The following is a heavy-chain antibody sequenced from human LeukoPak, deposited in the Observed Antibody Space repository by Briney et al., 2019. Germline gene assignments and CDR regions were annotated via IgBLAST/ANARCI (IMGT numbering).Heavy chain of an antibody. D-gene: IGHD3-3*01. CDR3: ARVGIFGVVNDAFDI. Sequence: PSETLSLTCTVSGGSISSYYRSWIRQPPGKGLEWIGYIYYSGSTNYNPSLKSRVTISVDTSKNQFSLKLSSVTAADTAVYYCARVGIFGVVNDAFDIWGQGTMVTVSS. J-gene: IGHJ3*02. V-gene: IGHV4-59*01. CDR1: GGSISSYY. CDR2: IYYSGST.